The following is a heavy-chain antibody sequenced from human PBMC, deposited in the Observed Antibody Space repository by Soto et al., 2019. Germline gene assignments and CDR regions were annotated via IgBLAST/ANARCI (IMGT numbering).Heavy chain of an antibody. D-gene: IGHD2-15*01. V-gene: IGHV3-33*01. J-gene: IGHJ5*02. CDR2: IWYDGSNK. CDR3: ARDRGGGSCCNWFDP. Sequence: QVQLVESGGGVVQPGRSLRLSCAASGFTFSSYGMHWVRQAPGKGLEWVAVIWYDGSNKYYADSVKGRFTISRDNSKNTLYLQMNSLRAEDTAVYYCARDRGGGSCCNWFDPWGQGTLVTVSS. CDR1: GFTFSSYG.